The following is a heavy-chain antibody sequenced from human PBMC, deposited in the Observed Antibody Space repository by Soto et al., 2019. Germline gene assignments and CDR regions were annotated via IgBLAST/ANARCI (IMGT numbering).Heavy chain of an antibody. Sequence: QPGGSLRLSCAASGFAFSRYWMNWVRQAPGKGLEWVANIKQDGTEKNYVDSVKGRFTISRDNARNSLYLQMGSLRAEDTAVYFCARGDTPMITGMDSFDIWGQGTMVTVSS. V-gene: IGHV3-7*01. CDR1: GFAFSRYW. CDR2: IKQDGTEK. CDR3: ARGDTPMITGMDSFDI. D-gene: IGHD5-18*01. J-gene: IGHJ3*02.